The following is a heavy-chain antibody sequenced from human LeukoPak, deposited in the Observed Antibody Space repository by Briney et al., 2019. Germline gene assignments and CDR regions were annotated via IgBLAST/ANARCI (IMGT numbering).Heavy chain of an antibody. CDR1: GGSISSGSYY. Sequence: PSETLSLTCTVSGGSISSGSYYWSWIRQPAGKGLEWIGRIYISGSTNYNPSLKSRVTISVDTSKNQFSLKLSSVTAADTAVYYCARDSGLAAHDAFDIWGQGTMVTVSS. V-gene: IGHV4-61*02. J-gene: IGHJ3*02. D-gene: IGHD6-6*01. CDR3: ARDSGLAAHDAFDI. CDR2: IYISGST.